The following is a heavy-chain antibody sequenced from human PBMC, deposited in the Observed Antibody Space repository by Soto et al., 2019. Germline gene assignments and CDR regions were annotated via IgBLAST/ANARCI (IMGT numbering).Heavy chain of an antibody. Sequence: ASVKVSCKASGYTFTSYGISWVRQAPGHGLEWMGWISAYNGNTNYAQKLQGRVTMTTDTSTSTAYMELRSLRSDDTAVYYCARGGYDFWSGPQPFDYWGQGTLVTVSS. CDR1: GYTFTSYG. D-gene: IGHD3-3*01. J-gene: IGHJ4*02. CDR3: ARGGYDFWSGPQPFDY. CDR2: ISAYNGNT. V-gene: IGHV1-18*01.